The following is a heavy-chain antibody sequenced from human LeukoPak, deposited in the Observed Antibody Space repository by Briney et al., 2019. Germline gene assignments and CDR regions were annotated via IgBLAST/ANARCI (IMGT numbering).Heavy chain of an antibody. J-gene: IGHJ4*02. D-gene: IGHD3-22*01. V-gene: IGHV4-4*07. CDR3: ARGESYYDSSGYPSREPLFDY. CDR2: IYTSGGT. Sequence: SETLSLTCTVSGGSISSYYWSWIRQPAGKGLEWIGRIYTSGGTNYNPSLKSRVTMSVDTSKNQFSLKLSSVTAADTAVYYCARGESYYDSSGYPSREPLFDYWGQGTLVTVSS. CDR1: GGSISSYY.